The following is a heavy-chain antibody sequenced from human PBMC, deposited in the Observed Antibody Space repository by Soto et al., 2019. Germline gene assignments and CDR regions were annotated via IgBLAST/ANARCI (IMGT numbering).Heavy chain of an antibody. CDR2: IYYSGST. D-gene: IGHD3-16*01. V-gene: IGHV4-31*01. Sequence: QVHLQESGPGLVKPSQTLSLTCTVSGGSISSGGYYWSWIRQHPGKGLEWIGYIYYSGSTYYNPSLKSQVTISVDTSKNQFPLKLSSVTAADTAVYYGARGEWLGERRFAPWGQGTLVTVSS. CDR3: ARGEWLGERRFAP. J-gene: IGHJ5*02. CDR1: GGSISSGGYY.